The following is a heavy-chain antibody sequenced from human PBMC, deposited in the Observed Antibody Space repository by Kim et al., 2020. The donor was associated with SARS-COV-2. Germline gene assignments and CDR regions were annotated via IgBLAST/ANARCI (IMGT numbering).Heavy chain of an antibody. D-gene: IGHD6-13*01. CDR2: IFYRGRT. V-gene: IGHV4-59*01. J-gene: IGHJ4*02. Sequence: SETLSLTCTVSGGSISSYYWSWIRQPQGKGLDWIGYIFYRGRTNNNPSLRIRVTISEDTSKNQFSLKLSSVTAADTAVNSCARGVAAAVTGDNWAQGT. CDR1: GGSISSYY. CDR3: ARGVAAAVTGDN.